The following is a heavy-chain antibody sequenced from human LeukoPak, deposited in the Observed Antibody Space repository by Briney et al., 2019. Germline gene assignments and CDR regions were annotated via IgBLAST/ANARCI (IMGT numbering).Heavy chain of an antibody. D-gene: IGHD3-10*01. CDR1: GFTFSGYA. CDR3: TLSPRKAYYGSGSPFDY. J-gene: IGHJ4*02. CDR2: ISGSGGST. V-gene: IGHV3-23*01. Sequence: PGGSLRLSCAASGFTFSGYAMSWVRQAPGKGLEWVSAISGSGGSTYYADSVKGRFTISRDNSKNTLYLQVNSLRAEDTAVYYCTLSPRKAYYGSGSPFDYWGQGTLVTVSS.